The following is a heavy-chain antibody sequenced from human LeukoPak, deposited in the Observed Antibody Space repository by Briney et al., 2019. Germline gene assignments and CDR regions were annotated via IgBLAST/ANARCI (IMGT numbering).Heavy chain of an antibody. CDR3: ARAGDCSSTSCYAGYFDY. CDR2: IIPIFGTA. CDR1: GGTFSSYA. J-gene: IGHJ4*02. D-gene: IGHD2-2*01. V-gene: IGHV1-69*05. Sequence: SVKVSCKASGGTFSSYAISWVRQASGQGLEWMGGIIPIFGTANYAQKFQGRVTITTDESTSTAYMELSSLRSEDTAVYYCARAGDCSSTSCYAGYFDYWGQGTLVSVSS.